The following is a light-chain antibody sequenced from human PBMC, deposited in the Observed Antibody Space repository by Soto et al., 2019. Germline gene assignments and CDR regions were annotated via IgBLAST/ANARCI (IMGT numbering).Light chain of an antibody. J-gene: IGKJ1*01. CDR1: QGISTW. Sequence: DIQMTQYPSSVAAAVGDRVTITCRASQGISTWLAWYQHKSGTAPKLLIFGAFSLQRGVPSRFAGSGSGTDLTLTIKSLQPEDVATYYWRQVTTFPRTFGQGTKVEIK. CDR3: RQVTTFPRT. V-gene: IGKV1-12*01. CDR2: GAF.